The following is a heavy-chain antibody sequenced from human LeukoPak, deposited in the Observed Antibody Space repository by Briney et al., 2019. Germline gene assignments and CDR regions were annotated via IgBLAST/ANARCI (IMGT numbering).Heavy chain of an antibody. CDR2: IYQSGST. Sequence: SQTLSLTCAVSGGSISSGGYSWSWIRQPPGKGLEWIGYIYQSGSTYYNPSLKSRVTISVDRSKNQFSLKLSSVTAADTAVYYCARGPSRSAFDIWGQGTMVTVSS. CDR1: GGSISSGGYS. J-gene: IGHJ3*02. CDR3: ARGPSRSAFDI. V-gene: IGHV4-30-2*01.